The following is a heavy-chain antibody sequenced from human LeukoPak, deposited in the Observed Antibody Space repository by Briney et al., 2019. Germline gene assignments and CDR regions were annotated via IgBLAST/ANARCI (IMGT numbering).Heavy chain of an antibody. Sequence: ASVKVSCKASGCTFSDYYIHWVRRAPGLGLEWMGIINPRGGGTSYAQKFQGRVTLSRDTFTSTVYMDLSSLRPDDTAVYYCARQFHRDDILTDYGMDVWGQGTTVTVSS. J-gene: IGHJ6*02. CDR3: ARQFHRDDILTDYGMDV. V-gene: IGHV1-46*01. D-gene: IGHD3-9*01. CDR2: INPRGGGT. CDR1: GCTFSDYY.